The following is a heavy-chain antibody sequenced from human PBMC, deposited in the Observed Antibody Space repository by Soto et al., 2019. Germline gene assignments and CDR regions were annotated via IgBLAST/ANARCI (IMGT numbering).Heavy chain of an antibody. CDR1: GFTFSSYG. D-gene: IGHD2-2*02. V-gene: IGHV3-30*18. CDR3: AKDRFCSSTSCYNYYYYGMDV. Sequence: QVQLVESGGGVVQPGRSLRLSCAASGFTFSSYGMHWVRQAPGKGLEWVAVISYDGSNKYYADSVKGRFTISRDNSKNTLYLQMNSLRAEDTAVYYCAKDRFCSSTSCYNYYYYGMDVW. CDR2: ISYDGSNK. J-gene: IGHJ6*01.